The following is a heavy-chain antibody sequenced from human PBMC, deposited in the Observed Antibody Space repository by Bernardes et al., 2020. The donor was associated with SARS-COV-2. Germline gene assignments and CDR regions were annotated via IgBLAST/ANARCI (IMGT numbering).Heavy chain of an antibody. D-gene: IGHD3-22*01. Sequence: GGSLRLSCAASGFTFSSSWMHWVCQAPEKGLEWVADIKCDGSEKYYVDSVKGRLTISRDNAKNSLYLQVNSLRAEDMTVYYCVRDDYNYYDSSGGFDAFDIWGQGTMVTVSS. CDR3: VRDDYNYYDSSGGFDAFDI. J-gene: IGHJ3*02. CDR1: GFTFSSSW. V-gene: IGHV3-7*03. CDR2: IKCDGSEK.